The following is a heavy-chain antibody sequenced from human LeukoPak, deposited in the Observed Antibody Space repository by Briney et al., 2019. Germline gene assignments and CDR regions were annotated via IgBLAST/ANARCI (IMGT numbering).Heavy chain of an antibody. J-gene: IGHJ3*02. CDR2: ISSNGGST. Sequence: GGSLRLSCAASGFTFSSYAMHWVRQAPGKGLEYVSAISSNGGSTYYANSVKGRFTISRDNSKNTLYLQMNSLRAEDTAVYYCARASCSGGSCYDAFDIWGQGTMVTVSS. CDR3: ARASCSGGSCYDAFDI. V-gene: IGHV3-64*01. D-gene: IGHD2-15*01. CDR1: GFTFSSYA.